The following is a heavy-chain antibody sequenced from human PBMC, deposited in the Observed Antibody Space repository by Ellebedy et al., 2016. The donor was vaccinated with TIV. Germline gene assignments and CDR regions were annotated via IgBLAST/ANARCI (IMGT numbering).Heavy chain of an antibody. CDR2: INEDGTSI. CDR3: TPWGLGGY. J-gene: IGHJ4*02. V-gene: IGHV3-74*01. Sequence: PGGSLRLSCAASGFTFSSYWIHWVRQAPGKGLMWVSRINEDGTSISYADSVQGRFTISRDNAKNTLYLQMNSLRVEDTAAYYCTPWGLGGYWGQGTLVTVSS. CDR1: GFTFSSYW. D-gene: IGHD2-21*01.